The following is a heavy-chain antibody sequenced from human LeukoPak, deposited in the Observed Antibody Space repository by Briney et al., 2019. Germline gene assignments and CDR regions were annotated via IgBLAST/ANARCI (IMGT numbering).Heavy chain of an antibody. J-gene: IGHJ3*02. Sequence: GGSLRLSCTASGFTFSDYYMSWIRQAPGKGLEWIAHISGSGDTTYHKDSVQGRFAISRDNAKNSLYLQMNSLRAEDTAVYYCAREIYSSSWPLREFLAFDIWGQGTMVTVSS. V-gene: IGHV3-11*04. D-gene: IGHD6-13*01. CDR1: GFTFSDYY. CDR3: AREIYSSSWPLREFLAFDI. CDR2: ISGSGDTT.